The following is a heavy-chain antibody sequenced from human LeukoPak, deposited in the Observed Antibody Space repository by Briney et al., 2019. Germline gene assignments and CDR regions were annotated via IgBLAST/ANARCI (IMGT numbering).Heavy chain of an antibody. CDR2: IFSSGST. D-gene: IGHD6-13*01. V-gene: IGHV4-4*07. CDR1: GGSISGYY. CDR3: AREGSGSWYIDY. J-gene: IGHJ4*02. Sequence: PSETLSLTCTVSGGSISGYYWSWIRQPAGKGLEWIGRIFSSGSTNYNPSLKSRVTISVDKSKNQFSLKLSSVTAADTAVYYCAREGSGSWYIDYWGQGTLVTVSS.